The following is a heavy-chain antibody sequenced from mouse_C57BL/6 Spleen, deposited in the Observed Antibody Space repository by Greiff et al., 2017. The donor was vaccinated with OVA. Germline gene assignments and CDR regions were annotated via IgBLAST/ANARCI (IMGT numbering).Heavy chain of an antibody. D-gene: IGHD2-3*01. Sequence: DVKLVESGGGLVKPGGSLKLSCAASGFTFSDYGMHWVRQAPEKGLEWVAYISSGSSTIYYADTVKGRFTISRDNAKNTLFLQMTSLRSEDTAMYYCAGFDGYYYFDYWGQGTTLTVSS. V-gene: IGHV5-17*01. CDR3: AGFDGYYYFDY. CDR2: ISSGSSTI. CDR1: GFTFSDYG. J-gene: IGHJ2*01.